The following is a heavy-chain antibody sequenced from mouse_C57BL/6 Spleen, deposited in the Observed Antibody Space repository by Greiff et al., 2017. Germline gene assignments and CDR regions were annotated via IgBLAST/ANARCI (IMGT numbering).Heavy chain of an antibody. CDR1: GYTFTSYW. J-gene: IGHJ4*01. D-gene: IGHD3-2*02. CDR3: ASTAQDAMDY. V-gene: IGHV1-50*01. Sequence: VKLQQPGAELVKPGASVKLSCKASGYTFTSYWMQWVKQRPGQGLEWIGEIDPSDSYTNYNQKFKGKATLTVDTSSSTAYMQLSSLTSEDSAVYYCASTAQDAMDYWGQGTSVTVSS. CDR2: IDPSDSYT.